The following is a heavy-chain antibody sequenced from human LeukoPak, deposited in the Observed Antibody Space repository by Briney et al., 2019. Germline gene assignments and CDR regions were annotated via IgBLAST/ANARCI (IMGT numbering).Heavy chain of an antibody. J-gene: IGHJ4*02. CDR2: ISYDETNK. V-gene: IGHV3-30-3*01. CDR1: GFTFSSYA. CDR3: ARDRKEWNL. D-gene: IGHD3-3*01. Sequence: GRSLRLSCAASGFTFSSYAMHWVRQAPGEGLEWVADISYDETNKYYPDSVKGRFTISRDNAKNSLYLQMDSLRDEDTAVYYCARDRKEWNLWGQGTLVTVSS.